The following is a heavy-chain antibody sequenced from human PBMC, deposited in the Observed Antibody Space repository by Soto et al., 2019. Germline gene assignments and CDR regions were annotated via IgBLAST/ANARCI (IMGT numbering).Heavy chain of an antibody. V-gene: IGHV1-46*01. CDR2: INPSGGST. Sequence: QVQLVQSGAEVKKPGASAKVSCKASGYTFTSYYMHWVRQAPGQGLEWMGIINPSGGSTSYAQKFQGRVTMTRDTSTSTVYMELSSLRSEDTAVYYCAREFASIAARRGYYYYGMDVWGQGTTVTVSS. D-gene: IGHD6-6*01. CDR1: GYTFTSYY. CDR3: AREFASIAARRGYYYYGMDV. J-gene: IGHJ6*02.